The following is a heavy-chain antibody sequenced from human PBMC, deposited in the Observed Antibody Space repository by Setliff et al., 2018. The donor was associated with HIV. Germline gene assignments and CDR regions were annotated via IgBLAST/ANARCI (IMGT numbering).Heavy chain of an antibody. CDR3: ATYSAGEGGRGH. V-gene: IGHV4-59*01. CDR2: IHSSGTT. D-gene: IGHD2-15*01. Sequence: SETLSLTCSVSGDSIGAYHWGWIRQPPGRGLEWIGYIHSSGTTHYNPSLSSRVTISFDASKKYFSLKLTSVTAADTAMYYCATYSAGEGGRGHWGQGTLVTSPQ. CDR1: GDSIGAYH. J-gene: IGHJ4*02.